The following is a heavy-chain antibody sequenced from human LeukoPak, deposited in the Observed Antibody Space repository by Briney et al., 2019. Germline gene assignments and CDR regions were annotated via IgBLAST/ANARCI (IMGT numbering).Heavy chain of an antibody. CDR3: AKWSGGYGDYKSALDY. V-gene: IGHV3-23*01. CDR1: GFTFSSYA. CDR2: ISGSGGST. D-gene: IGHD4-17*01. J-gene: IGHJ4*02. Sequence: PGGSLRLSCAASGFTFSSYAMSWVREAPGKGLEWVSAISGSGGSTYYADSVKGRFTISRDNSKNTLYLQMNSLRAEDTAVYYCAKWSGGYGDYKSALDYWGQGTLVTVSS.